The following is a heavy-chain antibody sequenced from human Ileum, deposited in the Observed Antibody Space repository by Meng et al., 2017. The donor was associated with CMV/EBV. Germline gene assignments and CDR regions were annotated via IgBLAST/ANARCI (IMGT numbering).Heavy chain of an antibody. Sequence: GESLKISCAASGFTFSSYAMSWVRQAPGKGLEWVSAISGSGGSTYYADSVKGRFTISRDNSKNTLYLQMNSLRAEDTAVYYCVKDPFIVVVPATKSDYWGQGTLVTVSS. V-gene: IGHV3-23*01. CDR3: VKDPFIVVVPATKSDY. J-gene: IGHJ4*02. CDR1: GFTFSSYA. D-gene: IGHD2-2*01. CDR2: ISGSGGST.